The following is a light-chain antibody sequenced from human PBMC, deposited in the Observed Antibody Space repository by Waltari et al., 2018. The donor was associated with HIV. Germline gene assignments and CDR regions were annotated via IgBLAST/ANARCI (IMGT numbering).Light chain of an antibody. CDR3: SSFTTSNYLL. V-gene: IGLV2-14*01. Sequence: QSALTQPAAVSGSPGQSITVSCTVTSSAVGAYDFVSWYQQTPGTAPNLVIYEVSYRPSGISNRFSGSKSGNTASLTISGLQTEDEADYYCSSFTTSNYLLFGGGTKVTVL. CDR2: EVS. J-gene: IGLJ2*01. CDR1: SSAVGAYDF.